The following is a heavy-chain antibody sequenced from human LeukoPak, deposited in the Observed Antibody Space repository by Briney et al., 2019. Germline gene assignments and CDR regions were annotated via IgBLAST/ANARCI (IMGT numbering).Heavy chain of an antibody. Sequence: VASVKVSCKASGYTFTGYYMHWVRQAPGQGLEWMGRINSNSGGTNYAQKFQGRVTMTRDTSISTAYMELSRLTSDDTAVYYCAREENCSGGSCYYYWGQGTLVTVSS. CDR3: AREENCSGGSCYYY. CDR2: INSNSGGT. J-gene: IGHJ4*02. V-gene: IGHV1-2*06. CDR1: GYTFTGYY. D-gene: IGHD2-15*01.